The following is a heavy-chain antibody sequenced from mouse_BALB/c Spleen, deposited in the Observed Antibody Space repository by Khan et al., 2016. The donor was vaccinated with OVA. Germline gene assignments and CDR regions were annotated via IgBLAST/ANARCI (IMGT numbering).Heavy chain of an antibody. CDR3: ARQPYYHYNIMDY. CDR2: IWSDGST. V-gene: IGHV2-6-1*01. Sequence: VQGVESGPGLVAPSQSLSITCTISGFSLTNYGIHWVRQPPGKGLEWLVVIWSDGSTTYNSALKSRLTISKDNSKSQVFLKMNSLQTDYTAVYFCARQPYYHYNIMDYWGQGTSVTVSS. J-gene: IGHJ4*01. D-gene: IGHD2-10*01. CDR1: GFSLTNYG.